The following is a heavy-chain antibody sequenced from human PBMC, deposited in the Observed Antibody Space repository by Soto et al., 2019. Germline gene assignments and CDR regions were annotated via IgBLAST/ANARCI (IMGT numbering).Heavy chain of an antibody. D-gene: IGHD1-7*01. V-gene: IGHV3-21*01. CDR2: ISSGDSYI. Sequence: EVQLVESGGGLVKPGGSLRLSCAASGLTFSSYSMNWVRQAPGKRLEWVSSISSGDSYIYYADSVRGRFTISRDNAENSLYLQMNSLRVEDTAVYYCVASPKGTCCMRDWGQGALVTVSS. CDR1: GLTFSSYS. J-gene: IGHJ4*02. CDR3: VASPKGTCCMRD.